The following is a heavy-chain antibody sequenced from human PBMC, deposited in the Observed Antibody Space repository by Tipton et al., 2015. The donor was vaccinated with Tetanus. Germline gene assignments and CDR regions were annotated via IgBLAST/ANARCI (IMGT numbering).Heavy chain of an antibody. J-gene: IGHJ4*02. V-gene: IGHV4-59*01. CDR3: ARSKLLWFGESLAGFDS. Sequence: LRLSCTVSGGSMSTYYWSWIRQPPGKGLEWIGYVYYTGSTDYNPSLKSRITISVDTSKSQFSLRLTSVTAADTAVYYCARSKLLWFGESLAGFDSWGQGTLVTVSA. D-gene: IGHD3-10*01. CDR1: GGSMSTYY. CDR2: VYYTGST.